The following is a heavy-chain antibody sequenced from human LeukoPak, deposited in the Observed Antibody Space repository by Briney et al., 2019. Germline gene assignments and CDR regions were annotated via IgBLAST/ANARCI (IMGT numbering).Heavy chain of an antibody. J-gene: IGHJ4*02. CDR2: IYHSGST. D-gene: IGHD3-3*01. CDR3: ARGLASGYPPIPFDY. CDR1: GYSITSGYY. Sequence: SETLSLTCTVSGYSITSGYYWGWIRQPPGKGLEWIGSIYHSGSTHYNPSLNSRVTMSVDTSKNQFSLNLSSVTAADTAVYYCARGLASGYPPIPFDYWGQGTLVTVSS. V-gene: IGHV4-38-2*02.